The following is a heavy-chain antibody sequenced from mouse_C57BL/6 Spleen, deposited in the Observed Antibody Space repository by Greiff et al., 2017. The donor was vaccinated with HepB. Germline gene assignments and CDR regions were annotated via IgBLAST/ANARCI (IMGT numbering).Heavy chain of an antibody. J-gene: IGHJ2*01. CDR2: IDPSDSYT. Sequence: QVHVKQPGAELVMPGASVKLSCKASGYTFTSYWMHWVKQRPGQGLEWIGEIDPSDSYTNYNQKFKGKSTLTVDKSSSTAYMQLSSLTSEDSAVYYCAEGHFDYWGQGTTLTVSS. CDR3: AEGHFDY. V-gene: IGHV1-69*01. CDR1: GYTFTSYW.